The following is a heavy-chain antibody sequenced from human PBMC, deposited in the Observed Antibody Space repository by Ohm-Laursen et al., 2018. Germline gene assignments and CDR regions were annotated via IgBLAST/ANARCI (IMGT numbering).Heavy chain of an antibody. V-gene: IGHV1-8*01. Sequence: GASVNVSCKTSGYTFINYDIHWVRQASGQGLEWMGWMNPKSGDTGYAHKFQGRVTMARNASISTANMEMSSLRSEDTAVYYCARGRLSGTRRALDIWGQGTMVTVSS. CDR3: ARGRLSGTRRALDI. CDR1: GYTFINYD. D-gene: IGHD1-7*01. J-gene: IGHJ3*02. CDR2: MNPKSGDT.